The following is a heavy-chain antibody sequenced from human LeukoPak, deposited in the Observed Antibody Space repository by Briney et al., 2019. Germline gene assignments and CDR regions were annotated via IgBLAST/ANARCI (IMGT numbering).Heavy chain of an antibody. CDR1: GYTFTSYY. CDR2: INPSGGST. Sequence: ASVKVSCKAFGYTFTSYYMHWVRQAPGQGLEWMGIINPSGGSTSYAQKFQVRVTMTGDTSTSTVYMELSSLRSEDTAVYYCARDDSSGYPFDYWGQGTLVTVSS. J-gene: IGHJ4*02. D-gene: IGHD3-22*01. CDR3: ARDDSSGYPFDY. V-gene: IGHV1-46*01.